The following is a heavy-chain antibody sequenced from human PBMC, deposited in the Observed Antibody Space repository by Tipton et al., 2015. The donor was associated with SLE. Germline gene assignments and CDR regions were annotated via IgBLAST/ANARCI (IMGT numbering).Heavy chain of an antibody. CDR2: IHYDGTA. CDR1: GGSISSNNFF. V-gene: IGHV4-31*03. Sequence: TLSLTCTVSGGSISSNNFFWSWLRQHPGKGLEWIAYIHYDGTAFYNPSLKSRIALSVDTSKNQFSLTVFSVTAADTALYFCARAKDWEDGFDVWGQGTMVTVSA. D-gene: IGHD3-9*01. J-gene: IGHJ3*01. CDR3: ARAKDWEDGFDV.